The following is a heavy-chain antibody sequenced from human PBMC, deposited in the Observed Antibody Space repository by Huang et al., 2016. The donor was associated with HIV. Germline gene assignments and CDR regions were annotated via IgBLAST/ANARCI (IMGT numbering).Heavy chain of an antibody. CDR2: ISSDGSNK. D-gene: IGHD3-16*01. J-gene: IGHJ4*02. CDR1: GFTFSNYA. CDR3: ARDGPHGGLDF. Sequence: QVQLLESGGGVVQPGRSLRLSCTASGFTFSNYAMHWVRQAPGKGLEGVAFISSDGSNKYYADSVKGRFTISRDKSKNTLYVHMTRLRAEDTAVFYCARDGPHGGLDFWGQGTLVTVSS. V-gene: IGHV3-30-3*01.